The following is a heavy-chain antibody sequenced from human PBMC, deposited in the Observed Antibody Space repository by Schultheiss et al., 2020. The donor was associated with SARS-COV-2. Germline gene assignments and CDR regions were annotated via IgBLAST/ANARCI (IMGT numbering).Heavy chain of an antibody. J-gene: IGHJ5*02. Sequence: ASVKVSCTASGYTFTGYYMHWVRQAPGQGLEWMGWINPNSGGTNYAQKFQGWVTMTRDTSISTAYMELSRLRSDDTAVYYCARGLRYDYIWGSYRTNNWFDPWGQGTLVTVSS. V-gene: IGHV1-2*04. CDR1: GYTFTGYY. CDR2: INPNSGGT. CDR3: ARGLRYDYIWGSYRTNNWFDP. D-gene: IGHD3-16*02.